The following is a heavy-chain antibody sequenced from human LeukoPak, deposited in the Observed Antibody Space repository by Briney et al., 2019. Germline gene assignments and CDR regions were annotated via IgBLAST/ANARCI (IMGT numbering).Heavy chain of an antibody. CDR2: IYYSGST. Sequence: SETLSLTCTVSGGSISSYYWSWIRQPPGKGLEWIGYIYYSGSTNYNLSLKSRVTISVDTSKNQFSLKLSSVTAADTAVYYCARVQGGRIFDYWGQGTLVTVSS. CDR3: ARVQGGRIFDY. J-gene: IGHJ4*02. D-gene: IGHD2-15*01. V-gene: IGHV4-59*01. CDR1: GGSISSYY.